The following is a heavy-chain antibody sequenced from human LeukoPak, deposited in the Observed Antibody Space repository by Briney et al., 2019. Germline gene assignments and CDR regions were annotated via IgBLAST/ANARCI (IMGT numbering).Heavy chain of an antibody. CDR3: ARAPGEQYRGYYFDY. CDR2: IYTSGST. J-gene: IGHJ4*02. D-gene: IGHD3-16*01. V-gene: IGHV4-61*02. CDR1: GGSISSGSYY. Sequence: SETLSLTCTVSGGSISSGSYYWSWIRQPAGKGLEWIGRIYTSGSTNYNPSLKSRVTISVDTSKNQFSLKLSSVTAADTAVYYCARAPGEQYRGYYFDYWGQGTLVTVSS.